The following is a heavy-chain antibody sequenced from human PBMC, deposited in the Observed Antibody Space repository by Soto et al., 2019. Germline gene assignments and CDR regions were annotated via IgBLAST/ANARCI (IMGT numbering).Heavy chain of an antibody. J-gene: IGHJ3*02. CDR2: MSHSGGT. CDR3: ARVERGTATTVVDAFDI. Sequence: ASETLSLTCAVYGGFVSSGSYYWSWIRQPPGKGLEWIGEMSHSGGTHFNPSLKSRVTISVDTSKNQFSLKMSSVTAADTALYYCARVERGTATTVVDAFDICGPGTMVTVSS. D-gene: IGHD1-1*01. V-gene: IGHV4-34*01. CDR1: GGFVSSGSYY.